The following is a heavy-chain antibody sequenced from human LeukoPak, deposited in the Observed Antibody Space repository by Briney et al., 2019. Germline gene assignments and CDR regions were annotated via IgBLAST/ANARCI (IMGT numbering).Heavy chain of an antibody. Sequence: PSETLSLTCTVSGGSISSYYWSWIRQPPGKGLEWIGYIYYSGSTNYNPSPKSRVTISGDTSKNQFALKLSSVTAADTAVYYCARDLGDQAAFDIWGQGTMVTVSS. J-gene: IGHJ3*02. D-gene: IGHD2-21*02. CDR2: IYYSGST. CDR1: GGSISSYY. V-gene: IGHV4-59*01. CDR3: ARDLGDQAAFDI.